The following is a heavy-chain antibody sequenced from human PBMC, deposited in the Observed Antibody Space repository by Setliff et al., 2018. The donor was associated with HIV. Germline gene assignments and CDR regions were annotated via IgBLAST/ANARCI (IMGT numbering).Heavy chain of an antibody. V-gene: IGHV1-2*02. D-gene: IGHD3-22*01. Sequence: ASVKVSCKASGYTFTGYYMHWVRQAPGQGLEWMGWINPNSGGTNYAQKFQGRVTLTRDTSISTAYMELSRLRSDDTAVYYCARDRYYDSSGYYWFDAFDIWGQGTMVTVSS. CDR3: ARDRYYDSSGYYWFDAFDI. CDR1: GYTFTGYY. CDR2: INPNSGGT. J-gene: IGHJ3*02.